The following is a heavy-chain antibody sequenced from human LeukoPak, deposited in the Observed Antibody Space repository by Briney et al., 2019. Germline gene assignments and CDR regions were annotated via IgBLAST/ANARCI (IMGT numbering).Heavy chain of an antibody. CDR1: GFTFDDYG. J-gene: IGHJ4*02. Sequence: GSLRLSCAASGFTFDDYGMSWVRHAPGKGLEWGSGFNWKGGSTGYADSVKGRFTISRDNAKNSLYLQMNSLRAEDTALYYCARDLVVAGTGFGYWGQGTLVTVSS. CDR3: ARDLVVAGTGFGY. V-gene: IGHV3-20*04. CDR2: FNWKGGST. D-gene: IGHD6-19*01.